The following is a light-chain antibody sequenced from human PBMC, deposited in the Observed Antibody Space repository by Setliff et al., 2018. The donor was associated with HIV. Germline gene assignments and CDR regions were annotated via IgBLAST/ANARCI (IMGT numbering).Light chain of an antibody. V-gene: IGLV1-51*01. Sequence: QSVLTQPPSVSAAPGQKVTISCSGISSNIGNNYVSWYQQLPGTAPRLLIYDNNERPSGIPDRFSGSKSGTSATLDITGLQTGDEADYYCGTWDSSLTVRVFGGGTK. CDR1: SSNIGNNY. CDR3: GTWDSSLTVRV. J-gene: IGLJ3*02. CDR2: DNN.